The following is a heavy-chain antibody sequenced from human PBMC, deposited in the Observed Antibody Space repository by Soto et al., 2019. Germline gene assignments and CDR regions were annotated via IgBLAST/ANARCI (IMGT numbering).Heavy chain of an antibody. J-gene: IGHJ3*02. V-gene: IGHV3-11*01. D-gene: IGHD3-16*02. CDR1: GFTFSDYY. Sequence: QVQLVESGGGLVKPGGSLRLSCAASGFTFSDYYMSWIHQAPGKGLEWVSYISSSGSTIYYADSVKGRFTISRDNAKNSLYLQMNSLRAEDTAVYYCARSFIWGSYRRDDAFDIWGQGTMVTVSS. CDR2: ISSSGSTI. CDR3: ARSFIWGSYRRDDAFDI.